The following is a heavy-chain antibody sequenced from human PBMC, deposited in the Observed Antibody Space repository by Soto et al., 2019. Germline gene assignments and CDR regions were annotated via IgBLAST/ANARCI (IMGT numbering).Heavy chain of an antibody. CDR2: IWHDGNNK. CDR1: GFTFINYG. J-gene: IGHJ6*02. CDR3: ASDLVGASDSYGLDV. V-gene: IGHV3-33*01. D-gene: IGHD1-26*01. Sequence: WGSLRLSCAASGFTFINYGMHLFRHSPCKGLEWVAIIWHDGNNKYYADSVRGRFIISRDNSKNRLYLQMNSLRAEDTAVYYCASDLVGASDSYGLDVWGQGTPVTVSS.